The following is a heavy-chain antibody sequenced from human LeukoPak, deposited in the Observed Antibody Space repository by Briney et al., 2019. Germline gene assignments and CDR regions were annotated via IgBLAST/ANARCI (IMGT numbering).Heavy chain of an antibody. J-gene: IGHJ4*02. Sequence: SQTLSLTCTVSGGSISSGSYYWSWIRQPAGKGLEWIGRIYTSGSTNYNPSLKSRVTISVDTSKNQFSLKLGSVTAADTAVYYCAARIAARPAGDYWGQGTLVTVSS. D-gene: IGHD6-6*01. CDR3: AARIAARPAGDY. CDR1: GGSISSGSYY. CDR2: IYTSGST. V-gene: IGHV4-61*02.